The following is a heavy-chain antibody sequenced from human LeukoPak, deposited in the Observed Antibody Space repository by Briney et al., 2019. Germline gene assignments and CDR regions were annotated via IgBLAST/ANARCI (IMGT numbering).Heavy chain of an antibody. J-gene: IGHJ4*02. D-gene: IGHD3-22*01. Sequence: SETLSLTCTVSGYSINSGYYWGWIRQPPGKGLEWIGSIWHTGSTYYNPSLKSRVTISVDTSKNQFSLKLSSVTAADTAVYYCATGGQYYYDSSGLDYWGQGTLVTVSS. CDR2: IWHTGST. V-gene: IGHV4-38-2*02. CDR3: ATGGQYYYDSSGLDY. CDR1: GYSINSGYY.